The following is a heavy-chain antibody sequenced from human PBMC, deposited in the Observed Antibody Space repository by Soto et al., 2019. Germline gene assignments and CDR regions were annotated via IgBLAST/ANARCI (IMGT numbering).Heavy chain of an antibody. CDR3: ARAPSPSCSGGSCRILQH. D-gene: IGHD2-15*01. CDR1: GYTFTSYG. V-gene: IGHV1-18*01. J-gene: IGHJ1*01. CDR2: ISAYNGNT. Sequence: ASVKVSCKASGYTFTSYGISWVRQAPGQGLEWMGWISAYNGNTNYAQKLQGRVTMTTDTSTSTAYMELRSLRSEDTAVYYRARAPSPSCSGGSCRILQHWGQGTLVTVSS.